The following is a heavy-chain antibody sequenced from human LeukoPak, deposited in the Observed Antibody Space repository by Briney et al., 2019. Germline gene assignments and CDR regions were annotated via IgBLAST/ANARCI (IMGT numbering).Heavy chain of an antibody. D-gene: IGHD4-17*01. J-gene: IGHJ4*02. CDR3: ARGGLYGDWIFDS. CDR2: ISYSSSYT. Sequence: PGGSLRLSCAASGFTFSDYYMSWIRQAPGKGLEWVAYISYSSSYTNYADAVKGRFTISRDNAKKSLYLQKSSLRDEDTAVYYCARGGLYGDWIFDSWGQGTRVTVSS. V-gene: IGHV3-11*05. CDR1: GFTFSDYY.